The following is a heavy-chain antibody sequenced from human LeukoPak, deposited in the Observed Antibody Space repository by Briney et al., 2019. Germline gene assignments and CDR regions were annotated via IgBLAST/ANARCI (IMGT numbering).Heavy chain of an antibody. CDR1: GFTVSSNS. J-gene: IGHJ4*02. Sequence: PGGSLRLSCTVSGFTVSSNSMSWVRQAPGKGLEWVSFIYSGGNTHYSDSVKGRFTISRDNSKNTLYLQMNSLKTEDTAVYYCTTDDYYIGAAYYSFGGYWGQGTLVTVSS. CDR2: IYSGGNT. D-gene: IGHD3-9*01. CDR3: TTDDYYIGAAYYSFGGY. V-gene: IGHV3-53*01.